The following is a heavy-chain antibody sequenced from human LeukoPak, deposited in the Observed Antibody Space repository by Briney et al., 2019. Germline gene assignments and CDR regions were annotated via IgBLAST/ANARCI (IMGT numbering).Heavy chain of an antibody. CDR1: GGSFSGYY. CDR2: INHSGST. V-gene: IGHV4-34*01. CDR3: AREGQWLPDWFDP. J-gene: IGHJ5*02. D-gene: IGHD6-19*01. Sequence: SETLSLTCAVYGGSFSGYYWSWIRQPPGKGLEWIGEINHSGSTNYNPSLKSRVTISVDTSKNQFSLKLSSVTAADTAVYYCAREGQWLPDWFDPWGQGTLVTVSS.